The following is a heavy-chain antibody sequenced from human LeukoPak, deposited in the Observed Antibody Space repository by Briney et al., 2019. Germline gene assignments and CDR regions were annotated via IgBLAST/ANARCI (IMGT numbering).Heavy chain of an antibody. D-gene: IGHD6-19*01. J-gene: IGHJ4*02. CDR1: GFRFSGFS. CDR3: ARDHGYSSGWYDNDY. Sequence: GGSLRLSCVASGFRFSGFSMNWVRQAPGKGLEWVSYISSTGSIIYYADSVKGRFTISRGNAKESLYLQMSSLRAEDTAVYYCARDHGYSSGWYDNDYWGQGTLVTVSS. CDR2: ISSTGSII. V-gene: IGHV3-48*04.